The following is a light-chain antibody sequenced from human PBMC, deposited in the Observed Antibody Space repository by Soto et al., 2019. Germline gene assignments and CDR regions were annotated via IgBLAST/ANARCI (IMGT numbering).Light chain of an antibody. Sequence: EIVMTQTPATLSVSPGERATLSCRASQNVRSTLAWYHQNPGQAPRLLISDASTRATGIPARFSGSGSGTEFTLTITSLQSEDFAVYYCLQYDNWPLSFGGGTRVEIK. CDR2: DAS. CDR1: QNVRST. CDR3: LQYDNWPLS. J-gene: IGKJ4*01. V-gene: IGKV3-15*01.